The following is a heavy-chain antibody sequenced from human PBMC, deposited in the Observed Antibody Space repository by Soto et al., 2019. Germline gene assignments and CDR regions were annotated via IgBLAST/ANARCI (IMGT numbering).Heavy chain of an antibody. Sequence: ASVKVSCKVSGYTLTELSMHWVRHAPGKGLEWMGGFDPEDGETIYAQKFQGRVTMTEDTSTDTAYMELSSLRSEDTAVYYCATNRGLNWWFDPWGQGTLVTVSS. J-gene: IGHJ5*02. D-gene: IGHD3-10*01. CDR3: ATNRGLNWWFDP. CDR1: GYTLTELS. V-gene: IGHV1-24*01. CDR2: FDPEDGET.